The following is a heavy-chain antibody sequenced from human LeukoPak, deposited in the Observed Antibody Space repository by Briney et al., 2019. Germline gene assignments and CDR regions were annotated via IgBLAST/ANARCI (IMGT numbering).Heavy chain of an antibody. J-gene: IGHJ1*01. D-gene: IGHD2/OR15-2a*01. Sequence: GGSLRLSCAASGLRFSDYYVSWIRQAPGKGLQWVSYISSGGDIMHYADSVKGRFTSSRDNAKNSGYLEMNSLGAEDTAVYYCATNLIGAGEYFQLWGQGTLVTVSS. CDR3: ATNLIGAGEYFQL. CDR2: ISSGGDIM. CDR1: GLRFSDYY. V-gene: IGHV3-11*01.